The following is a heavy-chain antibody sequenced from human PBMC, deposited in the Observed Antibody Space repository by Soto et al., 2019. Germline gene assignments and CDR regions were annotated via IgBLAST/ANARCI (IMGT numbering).Heavy chain of an antibody. V-gene: IGHV1-18*01. CDR2: ISTYNGVT. J-gene: IGHJ5*02. CDR1: GYTFTSYG. CDR3: ARTVGATTYKWFEP. Sequence: ASVKVSCKASGYTFTSYGISWVRQAPAQGLEWMGWISTYNGVTKFAQKFQGRVTMTTDTSTNTAYLQLRSLTSDDTAVYYCARTVGATTYKWFEPWGQGTLVTVS. D-gene: IGHD1-26*01.